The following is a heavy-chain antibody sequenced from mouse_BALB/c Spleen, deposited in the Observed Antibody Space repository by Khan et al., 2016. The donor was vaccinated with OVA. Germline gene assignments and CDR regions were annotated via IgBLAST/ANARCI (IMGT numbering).Heavy chain of an antibody. CDR2: IYPGDGRT. D-gene: IGHD1-1*01. Sequence: QVQLQQSGPELVKPGASVKMSCKASGYTFKSFYIHWVMQRPGQGLEWIGWIYPGDGRTKYNEKFKGKTTLTEEKSSRTAYMLLSSLTSADSAIYFCAISYYVSFWYFDVWGAGTSVTVSS. J-gene: IGHJ1*01. V-gene: IGHV1S56*01. CDR1: GYTFKSFY. CDR3: AISYYVSFWYFDV.